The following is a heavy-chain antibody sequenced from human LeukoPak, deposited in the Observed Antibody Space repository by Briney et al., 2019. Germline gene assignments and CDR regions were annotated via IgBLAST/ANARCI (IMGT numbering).Heavy chain of an antibody. V-gene: IGHV3-23*01. J-gene: IGHJ4*02. Sequence: PGGSLRLSCAASGFTFSSYAMSWVRQAPGKGLEWVSAISGSGANTDYADSVKGRFTISRDNSKNTLYLQMNSLRAEDTAAFYCAKDANDILTGYFDYWGQGILVTVSS. CDR1: GFTFSSYA. CDR3: AKDANDILTGYFDY. D-gene: IGHD3-9*01. CDR2: ISGSGANT.